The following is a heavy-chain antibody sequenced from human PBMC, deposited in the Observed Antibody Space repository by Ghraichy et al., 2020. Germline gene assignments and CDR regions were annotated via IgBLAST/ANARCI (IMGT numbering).Heavy chain of an antibody. Sequence: GGSLRLSCAASGFTFSSYAMSWVRQAPGKGLEWVSAISGSGGSTYYADSVKGRFTISRDNSKNTLYLPMNSLRAEDTALYYCAKSLADHYYYYYMDVWGKGTTVTVSS. CDR1: GFTFSSYA. J-gene: IGHJ6*03. CDR2: ISGSGGST. D-gene: IGHD6-25*01. CDR3: AKSLADHYYYYYMDV. V-gene: IGHV3-23*01.